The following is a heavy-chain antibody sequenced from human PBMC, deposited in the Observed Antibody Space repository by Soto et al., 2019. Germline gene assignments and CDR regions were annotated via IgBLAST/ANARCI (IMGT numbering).Heavy chain of an antibody. Sequence: ASVKVSCKASGYTFTSYAMHWVRQAPGQRLEWMGWINAGNGNTKYSQKFQGRVTITRDTSASTAYMELRSLRSDDTAVYYCARDHYDSEESFDPWGQGTLVTVSS. D-gene: IGHD3-22*01. V-gene: IGHV1-3*01. CDR1: GYTFTSYA. J-gene: IGHJ5*02. CDR2: INAGNGNT. CDR3: ARDHYDSEESFDP.